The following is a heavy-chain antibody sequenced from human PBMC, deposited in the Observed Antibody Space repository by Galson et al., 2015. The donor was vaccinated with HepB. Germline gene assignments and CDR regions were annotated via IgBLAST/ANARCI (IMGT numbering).Heavy chain of an antibody. CDR2: IYYSGST. Sequence: TLSLTCTVSGGSISSGDYYWSWIRQPPGKGLEWIGYIYYSGSTYYNPSLKSRVTISEDTSKNQFSLKLTSVTAADTAAYYCARSYLGGWYYFDYWGQGTLVTVSS. CDR3: ARSYLGGWYYFDY. D-gene: IGHD6-19*01. CDR1: GGSISSGDYY. J-gene: IGHJ4*02. V-gene: IGHV4-30-4*01.